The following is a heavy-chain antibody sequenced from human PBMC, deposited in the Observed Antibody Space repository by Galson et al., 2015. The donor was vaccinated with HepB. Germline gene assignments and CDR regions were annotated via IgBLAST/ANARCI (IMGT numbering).Heavy chain of an antibody. J-gene: IGHJ4*02. CDR1: GFTFDDFD. Sequence: SLRLSCAASGFTFDDFDMHWVRQAPGEGLEWVAGISWNRGTIGYADSVSGRFIISRDNAKNSLYLQLNSLRAEDTAVYYCARDTYSSGWYPFDYWGQGTLVAVSS. V-gene: IGHV3-9*01. CDR3: ARDTYSSGWYPFDY. CDR2: ISWNRGTI. D-gene: IGHD6-19*01.